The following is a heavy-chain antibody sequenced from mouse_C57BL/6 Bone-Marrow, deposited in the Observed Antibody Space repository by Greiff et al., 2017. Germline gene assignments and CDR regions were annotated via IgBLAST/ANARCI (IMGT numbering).Heavy chain of an antibody. CDR3: ARRYYDGYYVWFAY. CDR2: ISSGGSYT. Sequence: EVQVVESGGDLVKPGGSLKLSCAASGFTFSSYGMSWVRQTPDKRLEWVATISSGGSYTYYPDSVKGRFTISRDNAKNTLYLQMSSLKSEDTAMYYWARRYYDGYYVWFAYWGQGTLVTVSA. V-gene: IGHV5-6*01. D-gene: IGHD2-3*01. CDR1: GFTFSSYG. J-gene: IGHJ3*01.